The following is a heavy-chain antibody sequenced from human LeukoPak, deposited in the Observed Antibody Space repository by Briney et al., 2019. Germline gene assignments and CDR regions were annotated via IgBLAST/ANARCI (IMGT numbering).Heavy chain of an antibody. D-gene: IGHD2-21*01. Sequence: PSETLSLTCRVSGGSINGDYWSWIRQTPGKGLEWIGYIHYSGRTSYNPSLKSRVTISVDTSKNQFSLRLASVTAADTAVYYCAKETVVVPADDWFGPWGQGTLVTVSS. CDR3: AKETVVVPADDWFGP. CDR2: IHYSGRT. CDR1: GGSINGDY. J-gene: IGHJ5*02. V-gene: IGHV4-59*01.